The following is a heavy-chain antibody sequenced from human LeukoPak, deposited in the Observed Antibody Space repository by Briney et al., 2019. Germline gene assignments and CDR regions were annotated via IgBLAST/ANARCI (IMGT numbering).Heavy chain of an antibody. D-gene: IGHD4-17*01. CDR1: GFTFNSYW. Sequence: PGGSLRLSCAASGFTFNSYWMSWVRQAPGKGLEWVANIKEDGSDKYYVDSVKGRFTISRDNAKNSLYLQMNSLRAEDTAVYYCARHVPATGYWGQGTLVTVSS. J-gene: IGHJ4*02. CDR3: ARHVPATGY. V-gene: IGHV3-7*01. CDR2: IKEDGSDK.